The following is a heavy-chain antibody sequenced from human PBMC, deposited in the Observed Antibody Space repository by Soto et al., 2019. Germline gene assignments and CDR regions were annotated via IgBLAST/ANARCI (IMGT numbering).Heavy chain of an antibody. CDR3: ARSKRVRGVIPYVYGMDV. D-gene: IGHD3-10*01. CDR2: INHSGST. J-gene: IGHJ6*02. CDR1: GGSFSGYY. Sequence: SETLSLTCAVYGGSFSGYYWSWIRQPPGKGLEWIGEINHSGSTNYNPSLKSRVTISVDTSKNQFSLKLSSVTAADTAVYYCARSKRVRGVIPYVYGMDVWGQGTTVTVSS. V-gene: IGHV4-34*01.